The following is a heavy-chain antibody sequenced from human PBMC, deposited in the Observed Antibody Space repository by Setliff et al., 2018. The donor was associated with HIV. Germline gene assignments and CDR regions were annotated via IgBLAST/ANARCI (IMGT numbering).Heavy chain of an antibody. CDR2: IIPNSGGT. CDR3: ATKLYCTNGVCLDAFDI. CDR1: GYTFTGYY. J-gene: IGHJ3*02. D-gene: IGHD2-8*01. Sequence: ASVKVSCKASGYTFTGYYVHWVRQAPGQGLEWMGRIIPNSGGTNYAQKFQGRVTMTRDTSISTAYMELTRLRSDDTAVYYCATKLYCTNGVCLDAFDIWGHGTMVTVSS. V-gene: IGHV1-2*06.